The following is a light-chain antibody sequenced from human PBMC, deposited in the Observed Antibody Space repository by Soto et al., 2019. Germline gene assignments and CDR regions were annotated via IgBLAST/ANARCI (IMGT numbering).Light chain of an antibody. CDR3: MQALQTPRT. CDR1: QSLLHSNGYNY. J-gene: IGKJ1*01. V-gene: IGKV2-28*01. CDR2: LGS. Sequence: DLVMTQSPLSLPVTPGEPASISCRSSQSLLHSNGYNYLDWYLQKPGQSPQLLIYLGSNRASGVPDRFSGSESGTDFTLKISRVEAEDVGVYYCMQALQTPRTFGQGTKVEIK.